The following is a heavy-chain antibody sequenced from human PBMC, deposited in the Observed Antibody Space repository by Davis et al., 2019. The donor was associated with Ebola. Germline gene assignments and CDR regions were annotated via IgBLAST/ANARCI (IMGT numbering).Heavy chain of an antibody. D-gene: IGHD6-19*01. Sequence: GESLKISCAVSGFAVSSNHMSWVLQAPGKGLEWVSVIYDQSSAYADAVRGRFIISRDKSNNTLYLQMNSLRVDDTAVYYCATTQWLREFDNWGQGTLVTVSS. J-gene: IGHJ4*02. CDR1: GFAVSSNH. CDR2: IYDQSS. V-gene: IGHV3-53*05. CDR3: ATTQWLREFDN.